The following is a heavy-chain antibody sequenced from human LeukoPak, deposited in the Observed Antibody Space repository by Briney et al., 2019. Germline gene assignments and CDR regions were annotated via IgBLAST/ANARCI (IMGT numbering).Heavy chain of an antibody. CDR3: ARELKGFAAFDI. J-gene: IGHJ3*02. CDR1: GGSVSSGSNY. D-gene: IGHD3-16*01. CDR2: IYYSGST. V-gene: IGHV4-61*01. Sequence: SETLSLTCTVSGGSVSSGSNYWNWIRQPPGKGLEWIGYIYYSGSTNYNPSLKSRVTISVDTSKNQFSLNLISVTAADTAVYYCARELKGFAAFDIWGQGTMVTVSS.